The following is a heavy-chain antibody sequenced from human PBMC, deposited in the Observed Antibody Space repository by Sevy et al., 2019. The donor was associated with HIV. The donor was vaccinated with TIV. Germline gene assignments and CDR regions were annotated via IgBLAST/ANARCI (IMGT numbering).Heavy chain of an antibody. CDR3: ARRRKVGPTGGFDY. D-gene: IGHD1-26*01. J-gene: IGHJ4*02. CDR1: GFTFEDYG. CDR2: INWNGGSR. Sequence: GGYLRLSCAASGFTFEDYGMSWVRQVPGRGLEWVSNINWNGGSRRYADSVKGRFTISRDNAKDSLYLQMNSLRAEDTAASFCARRRKVGPTGGFDYWGQGTLVTVSS. V-gene: IGHV3-20*04.